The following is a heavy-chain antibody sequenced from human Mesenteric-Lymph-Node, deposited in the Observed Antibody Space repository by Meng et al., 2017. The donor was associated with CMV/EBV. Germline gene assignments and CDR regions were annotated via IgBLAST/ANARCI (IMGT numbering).Heavy chain of an antibody. J-gene: IGHJ4*02. V-gene: IGHV4-39*01. Sequence: SETLSLTCTVSGGSISSSSYYWGWIRQPPGKGLEWIGSIYYSGNTYYNPSLKSRVTISVDTSKNQFSLKLSSVTAADTAVYYCVRLLTAGVYYFDYWGQGTLVTVSS. CDR3: VRLLTAGVYYFDY. D-gene: IGHD6-19*01. CDR2: IYYSGNT. CDR1: GGSISSSSYY.